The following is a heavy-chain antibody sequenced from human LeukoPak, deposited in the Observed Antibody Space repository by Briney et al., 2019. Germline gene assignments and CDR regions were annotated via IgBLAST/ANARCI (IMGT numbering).Heavy chain of an antibody. J-gene: IGHJ5*02. CDR3: ARDQRWLQPSWFDP. CDR2: INPNSGGT. V-gene: IGHV1-2*02. Sequence: ASVKVSCKASGYTFTGYYMHWVRQAPGQGLEWMGWINPNSGGTNYAQKFQGRVTMTRDTSISTAYMDLSRLRSDDTAVYYCARDQRWLQPSWFDPWGQGTLVTVSS. D-gene: IGHD5-24*01. CDR1: GYTFTGYY.